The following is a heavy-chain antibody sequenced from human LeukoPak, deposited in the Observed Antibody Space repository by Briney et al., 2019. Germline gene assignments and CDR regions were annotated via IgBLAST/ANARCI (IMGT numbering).Heavy chain of an antibody. D-gene: IGHD6-13*01. Sequence: GGSLRLSCAASGFTFSSYWMHWVRQAPGKGLVWVSRINTDGSPTNYADSVKGRFTISRDNSKNTLYLQMNSLRAEDTAVYYCAKDREERQQLPIDYWGQGTLVTVSS. CDR1: GFTFSSYW. CDR3: AKDREERQQLPIDY. V-gene: IGHV3-74*01. J-gene: IGHJ4*02. CDR2: INTDGSPT.